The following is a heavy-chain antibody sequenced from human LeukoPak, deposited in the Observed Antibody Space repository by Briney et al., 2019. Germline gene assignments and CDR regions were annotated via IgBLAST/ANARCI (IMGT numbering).Heavy chain of an antibody. D-gene: IGHD3-22*01. CDR2: FIPIYDTV. Sequence: SVKVSCKTSGGTFSDYAFSWVRQAPGQGPEWLGGFIPIYDTVKYARKFQGRVTLTTDESTNTVYMDLTSLSSEDTAVYYCAAPAFYYDTRGYQPRFDHWGQGTLITVSS. J-gene: IGHJ4*02. V-gene: IGHV1-69*05. CDR1: GGTFSDYA. CDR3: AAPAFYYDTRGYQPRFDH.